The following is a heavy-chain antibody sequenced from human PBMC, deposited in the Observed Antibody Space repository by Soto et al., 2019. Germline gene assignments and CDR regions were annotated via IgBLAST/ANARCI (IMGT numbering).Heavy chain of an antibody. CDR3: LCPGHMDV. J-gene: IGHJ6*02. Sequence: GGSLRLSCAASGFTFSTYAMNLVRQAPGKRLQCVSYISSTGTTIYYADSVKGRFTISRDNAKNSLYLQMNSLRDEDTALYYCLCPGHMDVWGQGTTVTVSS. V-gene: IGHV3-48*02. CDR1: GFTFSTYA. CDR2: ISSTGTTI.